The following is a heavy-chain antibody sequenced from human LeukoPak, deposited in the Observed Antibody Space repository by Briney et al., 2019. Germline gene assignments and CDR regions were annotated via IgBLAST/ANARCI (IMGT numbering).Heavy chain of an antibody. J-gene: IGHJ4*02. CDR2: INTDNGNT. Sequence: ASVKVSCKASGGTFSSYAISWVRQAPGQRLEWMGWINTDNGNTEYSQKFQGRVTFTRDTSASIAYMELGSLRSEDTAVYYCARDGHSKDYGDYWGQGTLVTVSS. V-gene: IGHV1-3*04. CDR3: ARDGHSKDYGDY. D-gene: IGHD2-21*01. CDR1: GGTFSSYA.